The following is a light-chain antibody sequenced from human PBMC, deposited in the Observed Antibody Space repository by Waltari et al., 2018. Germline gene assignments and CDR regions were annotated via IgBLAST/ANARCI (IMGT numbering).Light chain of an antibody. J-gene: IGKJ2*01. CDR3: HHSSALPYT. Sequence: EIVLTQLPHSQSLTSKEKVNITCRASQNICDRLHWYQQKPGQSPNRLINYASQSFSGVPSRFTGSGSGTDFTLTINSLEAEDAATYYCHHSSALPYTFGQGTKLEIK. V-gene: IGKV6-21*01. CDR2: YAS. CDR1: QNICDR.